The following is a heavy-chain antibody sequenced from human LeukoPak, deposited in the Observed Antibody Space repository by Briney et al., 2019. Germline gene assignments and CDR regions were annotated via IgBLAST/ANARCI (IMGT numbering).Heavy chain of an antibody. D-gene: IGHD4-11*01. V-gene: IGHV3-7*01. J-gene: IGHJ4*02. CDR2: IKEDGSEK. CDR1: GFRFSCDW. Sequence: GSLRPPCVAPGFRFSCDWMSWVRQAPGKGLEWVANIKEDGSEKYYVDSVKGRFTISRDNAKNSLYLQMNSLRAEDTAVYYCTRDSDYSNYDWGQGTLVTVSS. CDR3: TRDSDYSNYD.